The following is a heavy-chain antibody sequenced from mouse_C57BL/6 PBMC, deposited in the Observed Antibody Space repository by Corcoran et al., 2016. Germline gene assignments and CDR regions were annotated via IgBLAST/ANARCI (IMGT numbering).Heavy chain of an antibody. V-gene: IGHV1-26*01. Sequence: EVQLQQSGPELVKPGASVKISCKASGYTFTDYYMNWVKQSHGKSLEWIGDINPNNGGTSYNQKFKGKATLPVDKSSSTAYMELRSLTSEDSAVYYRARITTVFYWYFDVWGTGTTVTVSS. CDR1: GYTFTDYY. J-gene: IGHJ1*03. D-gene: IGHD1-1*01. CDR2: INPNNGGT. CDR3: ARITTVFYWYFDV.